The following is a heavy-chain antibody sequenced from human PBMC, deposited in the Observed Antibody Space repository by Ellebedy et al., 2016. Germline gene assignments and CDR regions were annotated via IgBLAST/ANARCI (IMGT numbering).Heavy chain of an antibody. CDR3: ARDVGSGSYHSDS. Sequence: GGSLRLSXAASGFTSSSYGMNWVRQAPGKGLEWVSSISSRSSYIYYADSVKSRFTISRDNTNNSLYMQMDRLRAEDTAVYYCARDVGSGSYHSDSWGQGTLVTVSS. CDR2: ISSRSSYI. D-gene: IGHD3-10*01. CDR1: GFTSSSYG. V-gene: IGHV3-21*01. J-gene: IGHJ4*02.